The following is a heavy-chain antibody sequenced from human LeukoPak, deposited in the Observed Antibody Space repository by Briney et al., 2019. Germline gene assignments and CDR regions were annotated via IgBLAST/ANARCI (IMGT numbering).Heavy chain of an antibody. CDR1: GYTFTTNA. CDR3: ARDELGYCSSTSCPRWFDP. V-gene: IGHV1-2*02. CDR2: INPNSGGT. Sequence: ASVKVSCKASGYTFTTNAMNWVRLAPGQGLEWMGWINPNSGGTNYAQKFQGRVTMTRDTSISTAYMELSRLRSDDTAVYYCARDELGYCSSTSCPRWFDPWGQGTLVTVSS. D-gene: IGHD2-2*01. J-gene: IGHJ5*02.